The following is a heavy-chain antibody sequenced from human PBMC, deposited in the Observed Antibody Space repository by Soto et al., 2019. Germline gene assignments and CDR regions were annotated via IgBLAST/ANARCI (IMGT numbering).Heavy chain of an antibody. Sequence: PSETLSLTCTVSGGSISSNYWIWIRQPPGKGLEWIGYVYNSGSTNYNPSLKSRVTISEDTSKSQFSLKVNSMTAADTAVYYCARYRREAVAGYTLDNWGQGILVPSPQ. CDR2: VYNSGST. CDR3: ARYRREAVAGYTLDN. D-gene: IGHD6-13*01. V-gene: IGHV4-59*01. CDR1: GGSISSNY. J-gene: IGHJ4*02.